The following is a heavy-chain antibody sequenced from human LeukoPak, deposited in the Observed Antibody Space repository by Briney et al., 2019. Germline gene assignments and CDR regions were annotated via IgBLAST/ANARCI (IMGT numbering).Heavy chain of an antibody. CDR3: GGGNSPYYYYGMDV. Sequence: GGSLRLSCAASGFTFSSYSMNWVRQAPGKGLEWVSSISSSSSYIYYADSVKGRFTISRDNAENSLYLQMNSLRAEDTAVYYCGGGNSPYYYYGMDVWGQGTTVTVSS. J-gene: IGHJ6*02. CDR2: ISSSSSYI. CDR1: GFTFSSYS. V-gene: IGHV3-21*01. D-gene: IGHD4-23*01.